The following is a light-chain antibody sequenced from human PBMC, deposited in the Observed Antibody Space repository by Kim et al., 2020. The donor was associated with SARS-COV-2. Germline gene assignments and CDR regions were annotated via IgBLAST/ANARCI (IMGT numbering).Light chain of an antibody. CDR1: NIVRRN. V-gene: IGLV3-9*01. CDR2: RDY. J-gene: IGLJ3*02. CDR3: QVWDSSTWV. Sequence: SYELTQPLSVSVALGQTASITCGGNNIVRRNVHWYQQRPGQAPVLVIYRDYNRPSGIPERFSGSNSRNTATLTISRAQDGDEADYYCQVWDSSTWVFGGG.